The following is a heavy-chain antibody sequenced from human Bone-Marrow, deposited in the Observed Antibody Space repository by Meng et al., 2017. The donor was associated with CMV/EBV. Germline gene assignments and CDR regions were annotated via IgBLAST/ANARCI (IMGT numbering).Heavy chain of an antibody. CDR2: INHSGST. CDR1: GGSFSGYY. J-gene: IGHJ6*02. V-gene: IGHV4-34*01. CDR3: ARGKGVFGVVMSRSYYYYGMDV. Sequence: GSLRLSCAVYGGSFSGYYWSWIRQPPGKGLEWIGEINHSGSTNYNPSLKSRVTISVDTSKNQFSLKLSSVTAADTAVYYCARGKGVFGVVMSRSYYYYGMDVWGQGTTVTVSS. D-gene: IGHD3-3*01.